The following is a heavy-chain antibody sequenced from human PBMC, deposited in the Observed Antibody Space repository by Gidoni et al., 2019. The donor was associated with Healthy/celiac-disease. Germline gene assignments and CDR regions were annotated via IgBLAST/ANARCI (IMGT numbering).Heavy chain of an antibody. J-gene: IGHJ3*02. Sequence: QVQLQESVPVLVQPSQTLSLTCTVSGFSLSSRRYYFSWIRQPQGKGLEWIGYIYYSGSTYYNPSLKSRVTISVDTSKNQFSLKLSSVTAADTAVYYCARDSRQRSKVNYYDSRAVRFRAFDIWGQGTMVTVSS. D-gene: IGHD3-22*01. CDR1: GFSLSSRRYY. CDR3: ARDSRQRSKVNYYDSRAVRFRAFDI. CDR2: IYYSGST. V-gene: IGHV4-31*03.